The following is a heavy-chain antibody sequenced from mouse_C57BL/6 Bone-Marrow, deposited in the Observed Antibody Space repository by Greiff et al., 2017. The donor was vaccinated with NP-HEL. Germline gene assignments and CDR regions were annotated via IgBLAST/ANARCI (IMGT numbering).Heavy chain of an antibody. CDR3: TTGGMVTTPFAY. J-gene: IGHJ3*01. D-gene: IGHD2-2*01. Sequence: VQLQQSGAELVRPGASVKLSCTASGFNIKDDYMHWVKQRPEQGLEWIGWIDPENGDTEYASKFQGKATITADTSSNTAYLQLSRRTSEDTAVYYGTTGGMVTTPFAYWGQGTLVTVSA. CDR1: GFNIKDDY. V-gene: IGHV14-4*01. CDR2: IDPENGDT.